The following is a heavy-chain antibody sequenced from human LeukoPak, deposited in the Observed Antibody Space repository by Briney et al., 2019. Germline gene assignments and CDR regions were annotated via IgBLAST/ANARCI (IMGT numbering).Heavy chain of an antibody. J-gene: IGHJ4*02. CDR3: ARLPTGDY. D-gene: IGHD1-1*01. V-gene: IGHV3-53*01. CDR2: IYSGGSS. Sequence: PGGSLRLSCVTAGFNVSSTYMSLVRQAPRKGLEWVSVIYSGGSSYYADSVKGRFTISRDNSKNTLYLQMNSLRVEDTAVYYCARLPTGDYWGQGTLVTVSS. CDR1: GFNVSSTY.